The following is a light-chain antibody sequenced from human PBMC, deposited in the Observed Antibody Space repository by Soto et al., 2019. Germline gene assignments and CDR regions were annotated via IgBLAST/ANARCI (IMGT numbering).Light chain of an antibody. V-gene: IGKV3-20*01. J-gene: IGKJ2*01. CDR2: GTS. CDR1: ENVATSY. Sequence: EIVLTQSPGTLSLSPGARATLSCRASENVATSYLGWYPQKPGQAPRLLISGTSTRATGIPDMFSDAGSGKDFILTINRLEPEDCAIYFCQQYGRSQYTFGLGTKLEIK. CDR3: QQYGRSQYT.